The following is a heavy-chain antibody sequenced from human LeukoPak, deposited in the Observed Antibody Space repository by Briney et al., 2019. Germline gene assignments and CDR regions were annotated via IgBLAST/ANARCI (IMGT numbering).Heavy chain of an antibody. CDR2: IKSKTDGGTT. V-gene: IGHV3-15*01. CDR3: TTGLWFGERKKYYFDY. J-gene: IGHJ4*02. CDR1: GFTFSNAW. Sequence: GGSLRLSCAASGFTFSNAWMSWVRQAPGKGLEWVGRIKSKTDGGTTDYAAPVNGRFTISRDDSKNTLYLQMNSLKTEDTAVYYCTTGLWFGERKKYYFDYWGQGTLVTVSS. D-gene: IGHD3-10*01.